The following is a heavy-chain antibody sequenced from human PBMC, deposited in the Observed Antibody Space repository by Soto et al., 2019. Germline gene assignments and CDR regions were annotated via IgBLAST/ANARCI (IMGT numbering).Heavy chain of an antibody. V-gene: IGHV1-3*01. D-gene: IGHD6-19*01. CDR1: GYTFTCYA. J-gene: IGHJ4*02. CDR3: ARAVAVPADFDY. Sequence: ASVKVSFKASGYTFTCYAMPWVRQAPGQRLEWMGWINAGNGNTKYSQKFQGRVTITRDTSASTAYMELSSLRSEDTAVYYCARAVAVPADFDYWGQGSLVTVSS. CDR2: INAGNGNT.